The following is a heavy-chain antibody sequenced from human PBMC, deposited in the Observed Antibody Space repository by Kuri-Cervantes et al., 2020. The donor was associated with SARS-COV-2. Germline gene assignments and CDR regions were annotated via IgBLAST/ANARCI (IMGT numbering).Heavy chain of an antibody. Sequence: GGSLRLSCAASGFTFSNYAMSWVRLAPGKGLEWVGRIKSKSDDGTTDYAAPVKGRFTLSRDDLENTVYLQMNSLKPEDTAVYYCTTGGTTTSFAFDIWGQGTMVTVSS. D-gene: IGHD1-1*01. CDR1: GFTFSNYA. CDR3: TTGGTTTSFAFDI. CDR2: IKSKSDDGTT. V-gene: IGHV3-15*01. J-gene: IGHJ3*02.